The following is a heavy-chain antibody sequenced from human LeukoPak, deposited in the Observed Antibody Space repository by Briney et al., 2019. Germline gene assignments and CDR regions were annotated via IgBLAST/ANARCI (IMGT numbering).Heavy chain of an antibody. CDR3: ARVSGYSGYYDY. CDR2: IKQDGSEK. Sequence: PGGSLRLSCAASGFTFSSYWKSWVRQAPGKGLEWVANIKQDGSEKYYVDSVKGRFTISRDNAKNSLYLQMNSLRAEDTAVYYCARVSGYSGYYDYWGQGTLVTVSS. CDR1: GFTFSSYW. J-gene: IGHJ4*02. D-gene: IGHD5-12*01. V-gene: IGHV3-7*03.